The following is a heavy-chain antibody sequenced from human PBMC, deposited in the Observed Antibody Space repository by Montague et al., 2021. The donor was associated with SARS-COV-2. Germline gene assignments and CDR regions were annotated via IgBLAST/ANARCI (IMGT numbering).Heavy chain of an antibody. CDR3: ARGALFYDSSGYYSDAFDI. CDR2: IYTSGST. CDR1: GGSISSYY. D-gene: IGHD3-22*01. J-gene: IGHJ3*02. Sequence: SETLSLTCTVSGGSISSYYWNWIRQSAGKGLEWIGRIYTSGSTNYYPSPKSRVTMSVDTSKNQFSLKLSSVTAADTAVYYCARGALFYDSSGYYSDAFDIWGQGTMVTVSS. V-gene: IGHV4-4*07.